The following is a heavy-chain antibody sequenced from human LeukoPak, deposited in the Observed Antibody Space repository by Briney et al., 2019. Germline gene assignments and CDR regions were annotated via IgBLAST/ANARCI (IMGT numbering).Heavy chain of an antibody. CDR1: GVSISSYY. V-gene: IGHV4-59*01. CDR3: ARRLLWFGEAGWFDT. D-gene: IGHD3-10*01. J-gene: IGHJ5*02. CDR2: IYYSGST. Sequence: SETLSLTCTVSGVSISSYYWSWIRQPPGKGLEWIGYIYYSGSTNYNPSLKSRFTISVDTSKNQFSLKLSSVTAGETGVYYCARRLLWFGEAGWFDTWGQRTLVTVSS.